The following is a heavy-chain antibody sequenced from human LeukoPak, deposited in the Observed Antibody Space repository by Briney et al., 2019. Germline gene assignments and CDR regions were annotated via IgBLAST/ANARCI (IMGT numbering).Heavy chain of an antibody. CDR1: GFTFSSYA. Sequence: PGGSLRLSCAASGFTFSSYAMHWVRQAPGKGLEYVSAIVSNGGATYYATSVKGRFTISRDNSKNTLYLQMGSLRAEDMAVYYCARARAFDYWGQGTPVTVSS. CDR2: IVSNGGAT. CDR3: ARARAFDY. J-gene: IGHJ4*02. V-gene: IGHV3-64*01.